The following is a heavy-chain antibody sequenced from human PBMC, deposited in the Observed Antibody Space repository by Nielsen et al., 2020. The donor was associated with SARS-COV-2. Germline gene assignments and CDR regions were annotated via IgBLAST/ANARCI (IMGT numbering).Heavy chain of an antibody. J-gene: IGHJ4*02. D-gene: IGHD3-3*01. V-gene: IGHV1-24*01. CDR1: GYTLSELP. Sequence: ASVKVSCKVSGYTLSELPIHWVRQAPGKGLEWMGGFDPGDAETVYAQKFQGRITMTEDTSADTAYMDLSSLRTEDTAVYYCATSLVAAIFGVLDYWGPGTLVTVSS. CDR2: FDPGDAET. CDR3: ATSLVAAIFGVLDY.